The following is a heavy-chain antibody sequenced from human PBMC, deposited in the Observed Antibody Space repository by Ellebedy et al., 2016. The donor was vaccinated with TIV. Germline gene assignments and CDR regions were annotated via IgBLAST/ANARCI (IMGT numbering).Heavy chain of an antibody. D-gene: IGHD7-27*01. CDR1: GFNLDTYS. CDR3: ARDMGWGNERINDAFDI. V-gene: IGHV3-48*04. Sequence: GGSLRLSCAASGFNLDTYSMNWVRQAPGKGLEWLSYISHSSITIHYADSVRGRFTVSRYNTKNSLYLQMNSLRAEDTSIYYCARDMGWGNERINDAFDIWGQGTMVTVSS. CDR2: ISHSSITI. J-gene: IGHJ3*02.